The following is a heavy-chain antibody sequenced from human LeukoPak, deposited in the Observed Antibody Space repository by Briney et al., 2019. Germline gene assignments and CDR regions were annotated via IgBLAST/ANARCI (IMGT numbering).Heavy chain of an antibody. CDR1: GFTFSSYA. CDR2: ISYDGSNK. J-gene: IGHJ4*02. CDR3: ARPQYAGSGWYDLIDY. V-gene: IGHV3-30*04. Sequence: GGSLRLSCAASGFTFSSYAMHWVRQAPGKGLEWVAVISYDGSNKYYADSVKGRFTISRDNSKNTLYLQMNSLRAEDTAVYYCARPQYAGSGWYDLIDYWSQGTLVTVSS. D-gene: IGHD6-19*01.